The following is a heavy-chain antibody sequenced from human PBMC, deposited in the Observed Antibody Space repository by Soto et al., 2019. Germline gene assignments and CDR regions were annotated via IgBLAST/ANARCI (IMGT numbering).Heavy chain of an antibody. J-gene: IGHJ6*02. V-gene: IGHV1-69*12. D-gene: IGHD6-13*01. CDR3: ASPPSSSRYYYGMDV. Sequence: QVQLVQSGAEVKKPGSSVKVSCKASGGTFSSYAISWVRQAPGQGLEWMGGVIPIFATANYAQKFQGRVTITAAESTSTAYMELRSLRSEDTAVYYCASPPSSSRYYYGMDVWGQGTTVTVSS. CDR1: GGTFSSYA. CDR2: VIPIFATA.